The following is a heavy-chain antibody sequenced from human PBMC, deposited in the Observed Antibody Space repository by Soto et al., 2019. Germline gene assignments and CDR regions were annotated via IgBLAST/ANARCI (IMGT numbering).Heavy chain of an antibody. Sequence: EVQLLESGGGLVQPGGSLRLSCAASGFSFSTYTMSWVRRAPGKGLEWVSAISGSGGSPSYADSVQGRFTISRDNPKKTLYLQMNSLRAEDTAVYYCAKARCTTSTCYVPDYWGQGTLVTVYS. CDR2: ISGSGGSP. CDR3: AKARCTTSTCYVPDY. J-gene: IGHJ4*02. D-gene: IGHD2-2*01. V-gene: IGHV3-23*01. CDR1: GFSFSTYT.